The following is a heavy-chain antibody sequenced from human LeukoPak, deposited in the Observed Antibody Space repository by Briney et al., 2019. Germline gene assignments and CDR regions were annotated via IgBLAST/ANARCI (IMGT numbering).Heavy chain of an antibody. CDR1: GFTFGKYW. D-gene: IGHD3-3*01. CDR3: ARDQYDTWSRRGNFDS. CDR2: IKLDGSEK. Sequence: GGSLRLSCVASGFTFGKYWMSWVRQAPGKGLEWVANIKLDGSEKNYVDSVKGRFTISRDNTKNSPYLQMNSLRVEDTAVFYCARDQYDTWSRRGNFDSWGQGTLVIVSS. J-gene: IGHJ4*02. V-gene: IGHV3-7*03.